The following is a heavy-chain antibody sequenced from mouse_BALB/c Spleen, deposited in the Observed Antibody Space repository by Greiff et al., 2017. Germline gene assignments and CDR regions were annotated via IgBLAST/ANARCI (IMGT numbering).Heavy chain of an antibody. CDR2: INPSNGRT. CDR1: GYTFTSYW. V-gene: IGHV1S81*02. D-gene: IGHD1-3*01. Sequence: VQLQQPGAELVKPGASVKLSCKASGYTFTSYWMHWVKQRPGQGLEWIGEINPSNGRTNYNEKFKSKATLTVDKSSSTAYMQLSSLTSEDSAVYYCARRSLKTSYYYAMDYWGQGTSVTVSS. CDR3: ARRSLKTSYYYAMDY. J-gene: IGHJ4*01.